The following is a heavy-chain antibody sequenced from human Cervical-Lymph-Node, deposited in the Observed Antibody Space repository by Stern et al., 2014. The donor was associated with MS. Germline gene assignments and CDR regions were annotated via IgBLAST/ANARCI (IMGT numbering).Heavy chain of an antibody. J-gene: IGHJ6*02. CDR3: ASAHPATRRGYKGMNV. CDR1: GGTFRSFA. Sequence: QMQLVQSGSEVRKPGSSVNVTCKASGGTFRSFAVNWVRQAPGQGLEWVGGIIPVFGTPTSAQNVQGRITVISDESTTTVYLELSRLTSDDTATYFCASAHPATRRGYKGMNVWGQGTTIAVSS. CDR2: IIPVFGTP. V-gene: IGHV1-69*01. D-gene: IGHD2-2*01.